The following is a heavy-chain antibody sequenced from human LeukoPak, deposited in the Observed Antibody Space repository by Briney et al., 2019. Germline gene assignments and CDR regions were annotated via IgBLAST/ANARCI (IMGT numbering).Heavy chain of an antibody. V-gene: IGHV1-2*02. CDR1: GYTFTGYY. Sequence: ASVKVSCKASGYTFTGYYMHWVRQAPGQGLEWMGWINPNSGGTKYVQKFQGRVTMTRDTSISTAYMELSRLRSDDTAVYYCARDRRYCSGGSCYSGFGYWGQGTLVTVSS. D-gene: IGHD2-15*01. CDR2: INPNSGGT. J-gene: IGHJ4*02. CDR3: ARDRRYCSGGSCYSGFGY.